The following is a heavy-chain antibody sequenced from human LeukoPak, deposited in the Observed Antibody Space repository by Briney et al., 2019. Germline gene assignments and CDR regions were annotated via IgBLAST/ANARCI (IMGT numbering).Heavy chain of an antibody. V-gene: IGHV1-18*01. D-gene: IGHD4-23*01. Sequence: SVKVSFKASGYTFIGYSISWVRQAPGHGLEWMGWITPYNGNTNYVQNFQGRVTMTTDTSTSTAYMELRSLRSDDTAVYYCAREYGGNPGLFGYWGQGTLVTVAS. CDR1: GYTFIGYS. CDR2: ITPYNGNT. CDR3: AREYGGNPGLFGY. J-gene: IGHJ4*02.